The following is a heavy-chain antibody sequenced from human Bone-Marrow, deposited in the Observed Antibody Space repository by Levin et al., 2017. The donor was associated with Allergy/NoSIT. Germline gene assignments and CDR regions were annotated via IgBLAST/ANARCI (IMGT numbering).Heavy chain of an antibody. CDR2: ISFDGDNK. CDR1: AFTFTSYN. CDR3: ARGYSGYYFDY. Sequence: GGSLRLSCEASAFTFTSYNMHWVRQAPGKGLEWVALISFDGDNKYYADSVKGRFTISSDSSKNTLYLQMNSLTAEDTAVYYCARGYSGYYFDYWGQGTLVSVSS. D-gene: IGHD5-12*01. J-gene: IGHJ4*02. V-gene: IGHV3-30-3*01.